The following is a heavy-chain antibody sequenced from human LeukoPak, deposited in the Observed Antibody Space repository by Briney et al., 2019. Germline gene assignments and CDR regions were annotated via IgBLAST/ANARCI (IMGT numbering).Heavy chain of an antibody. CDR2: IRYSGGST. Sequence: GGSLRLSCAASGFTFSNYAMNWVRQAPGKGLEWVAVIRYSGGSTYYADSVKGRFTISRDNSKNTLYLQMNSLRAEDTAVYYCAKVRRTYYYDSSGYLDYWGQGTLVTVSS. CDR1: GFTFSNYA. CDR3: AKVRRTYYYDSSGYLDY. V-gene: IGHV3-23*01. J-gene: IGHJ4*02. D-gene: IGHD3-22*01.